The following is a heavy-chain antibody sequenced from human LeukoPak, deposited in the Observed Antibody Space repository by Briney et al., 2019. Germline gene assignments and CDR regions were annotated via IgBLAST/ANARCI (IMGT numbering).Heavy chain of an antibody. CDR1: GGSISSGGYS. CDR2: IYHSGST. D-gene: IGHD5-12*01. V-gene: IGHV4-30-2*01. J-gene: IGHJ4*02. Sequence: PSETLSLTCAVSGGSISSGGYSWSWIRQPPGKGLEWIGYIYHSGSTYYNPSLKSRVTISVDRSKNQFSLKLSSVTAADTAVYYCARGDSGYDSIDHYFDYWGQGTLVTVSS. CDR3: ARGDSGYDSIDHYFDY.